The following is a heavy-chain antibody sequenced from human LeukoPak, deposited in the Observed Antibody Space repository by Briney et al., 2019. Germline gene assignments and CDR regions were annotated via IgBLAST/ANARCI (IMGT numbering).Heavy chain of an antibody. CDR2: ISSSGSTI. Sequence: GGSLRLSCAASGFTFSDYYMSWIRQAPGKGLEWVSYISSSGSTIYYADSVKGRFTISRDNAKNSLYLQMNSLRAEDTAVYYCARDLRAWDYYGSGSYPPRLYYYYGMDVWGQGTTVTVSS. D-gene: IGHD3-10*01. J-gene: IGHJ6*02. V-gene: IGHV3-11*01. CDR3: ARDLRAWDYYGSGSYPPRLYYYYGMDV. CDR1: GFTFSDYY.